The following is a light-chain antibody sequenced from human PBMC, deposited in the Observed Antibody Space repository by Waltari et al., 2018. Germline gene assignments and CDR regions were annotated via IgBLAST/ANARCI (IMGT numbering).Light chain of an antibody. Sequence: DIVMTQSPDSLAVSLGERATINCKSSQSVLYSSNNKNYLAWYQQKPGQPPKLLIYWASTRESGVPDRFSGSGSGTDFTLTSSSLQAEDVAVYYGQQYYSTPVYTFGQGTKLEIK. CDR3: QQYYSTPVYT. J-gene: IGKJ2*01. CDR2: WAS. V-gene: IGKV4-1*01. CDR1: QSVLYSSNNKNY.